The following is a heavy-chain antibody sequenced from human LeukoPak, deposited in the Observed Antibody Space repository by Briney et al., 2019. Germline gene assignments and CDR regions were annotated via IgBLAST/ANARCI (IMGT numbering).Heavy chain of an antibody. V-gene: IGHV3-74*01. D-gene: IGHD2-21*01. Sequence: PGRSLRLSCAASGFSFSNYWMHWVRQAPGKGLVWVSRINSDGSSTTYADSVKGRFTISRDNAKNTLYLQMNSLRAEDTAVYYCARDGVEFYNWFDPWGQGTLVTVSS. CDR2: INSDGSST. CDR3: ARDGVEFYNWFDP. J-gene: IGHJ5*02. CDR1: GFSFSNYW.